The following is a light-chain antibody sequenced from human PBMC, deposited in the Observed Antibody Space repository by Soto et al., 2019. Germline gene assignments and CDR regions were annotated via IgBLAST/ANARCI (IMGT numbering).Light chain of an antibody. CDR2: AAS. CDR3: QHIDTFRLT. J-gene: IGKJ4*01. Sequence: DIQLTQSPSVLSASVGDRVTITCRASQAISTYLAWYQHKPGKAPNLLIYAASTLESGVPSRFSGSGSGTEFTLTVTSLQPEDFATYYCQHIDTFRLTFGGGTKVELK. V-gene: IGKV1-9*01. CDR1: QAISTY.